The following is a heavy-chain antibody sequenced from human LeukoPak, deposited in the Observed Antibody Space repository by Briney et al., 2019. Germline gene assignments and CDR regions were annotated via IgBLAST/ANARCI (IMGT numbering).Heavy chain of an antibody. V-gene: IGHV3-7*03. J-gene: IGHJ6*04. CDR2: IKQDGSEK. D-gene: IGHD3-16*01. CDR1: GFTFSSYW. Sequence: GESLRLSCAASGFTFSSYWMSWVRQAPGKGLEWVANIKQDGSEKYYVDSVKGRFTISRDNAKDSLYLQMNSLRAEDTAVYYCAREGGGYYYGMDVWGKGTTVTVSS. CDR3: AREGGGYYYGMDV.